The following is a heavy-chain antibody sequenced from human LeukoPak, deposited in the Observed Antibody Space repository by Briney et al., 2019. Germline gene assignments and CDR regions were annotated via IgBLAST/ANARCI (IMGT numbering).Heavy chain of an antibody. CDR2: ISSDGSNK. V-gene: IGHV3-30*18. J-gene: IGHJ4*02. D-gene: IGHD5-18*01. CDR1: GFTFSGFG. Sequence: GRSLRLSCAASGFTFSGFGIYWVRQAPGKGLEWVAVISSDGSNKYYADSVKGRFTISRDNSKNTLYLQMNSLRADDTAVYYYAKDQRRGYSYGFDYWGQGTLVTVSS. CDR3: AKDQRRGYSYGFDY.